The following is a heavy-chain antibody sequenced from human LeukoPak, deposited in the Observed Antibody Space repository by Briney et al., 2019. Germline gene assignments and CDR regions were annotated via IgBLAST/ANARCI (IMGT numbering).Heavy chain of an antibody. D-gene: IGHD2-2*01. Sequence: PSETLSLTCAVYGGSFSGYYWSWIRQPPGKGLEWIGEINHSGSTNYNPSLKSRVTISVDTSKNQFSLKLSSVTAADTAVYYCARFPSYCSSTSCYRSLSYYYYGMDVWGQGTTVTVSS. V-gene: IGHV4-34*01. CDR2: INHSGST. CDR3: ARFPSYCSSTSCYRSLSYYYYGMDV. J-gene: IGHJ6*02. CDR1: GGSFSGYY.